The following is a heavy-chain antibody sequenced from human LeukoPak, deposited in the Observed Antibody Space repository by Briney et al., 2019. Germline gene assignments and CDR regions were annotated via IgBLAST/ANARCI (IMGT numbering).Heavy chain of an antibody. V-gene: IGHV3-48*01. CDR3: ARDSPQALAILHAFDI. J-gene: IGHJ3*02. Sequence: GGSLRLSCAASGFTFSSYTMNWVRQAPGRGLEWVSKISSSSSTIYYADSVKGRFTISRDNAKNSLYLQMNSLRAEDTAVYYCARDSPQALAILHAFDIWGHGTMVTVSS. CDR1: GFTFSSYT. D-gene: IGHD5-12*01. CDR2: ISSSSSTI.